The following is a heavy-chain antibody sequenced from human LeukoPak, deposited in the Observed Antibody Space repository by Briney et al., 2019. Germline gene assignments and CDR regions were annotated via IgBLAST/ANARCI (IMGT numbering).Heavy chain of an antibody. CDR3: AKAVYDYVWGSYRLYYFDY. CDR1: GFTFSSYA. V-gene: IGHV3-23*01. Sequence: PGGSLRLSCAASGFTFSSYAMSWVRQAPGKGLEWVSAISGSGGSTYYADSVKGRFTISRDNPKNTLYLQMNSLRAEDTAVYYCAKAVYDYVWGSYRLYYFDYWGQGTLVTVSS. J-gene: IGHJ4*02. D-gene: IGHD3-16*02. CDR2: ISGSGGST.